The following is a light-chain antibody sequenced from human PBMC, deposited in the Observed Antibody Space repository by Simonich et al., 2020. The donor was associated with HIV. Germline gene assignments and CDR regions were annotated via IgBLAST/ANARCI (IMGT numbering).Light chain of an antibody. J-gene: IGKJ3*01. Sequence: DIVMTQSPLSMPVTPGEPASISSSSSQSLLHSNGYNYLDSYLQKPGQSPQLLIYLGSNRASGVPDRFSGSGSGTDFTLKISRVEAGDVGVYYCMQALQTPFTFGPGTKVDIK. CDR3: MQALQTPFT. V-gene: IGKV2-28*01. CDR2: LGS. CDR1: QSLLHSNGYNY.